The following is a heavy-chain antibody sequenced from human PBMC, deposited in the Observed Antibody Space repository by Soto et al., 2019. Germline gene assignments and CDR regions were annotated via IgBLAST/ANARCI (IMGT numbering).Heavy chain of an antibody. J-gene: IGHJ1*01. V-gene: IGHV4-61*08. D-gene: IGHD3-16*01. CDR3: VRSYTLMVAALGE. CDR2: VFYSGNS. Sequence: PSETLSLTCTVSGGSVNSGGYYWNWIRQPPGKGLEWLGYVFYSGNSNYKPSVRSRVAISVDTSKNQFFLRLSSVTAADTAVYYCVRSYTLMVAALGEWGQGTLVTVSS. CDR1: GGSVNSGGYY.